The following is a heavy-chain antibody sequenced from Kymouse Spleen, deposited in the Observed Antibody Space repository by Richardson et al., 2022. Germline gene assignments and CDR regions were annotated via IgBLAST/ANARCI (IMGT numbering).Heavy chain of an antibody. CDR2: ISSSSSYI. CDR1: GFTFSSYS. Sequence: EVQLVESGGGLVKPGGSLRLSCAASGFTFSSYSMNWVRQAPGKGLEWVSSISSSSSYIYYADSVKGRFTISRDNAKNSLYLQMNSLRAEDTAVYYCARDKGIAVAGTLGNYYYYGMDVWGQGTTVTVSS. D-gene: IGHD6-19*01. J-gene: IGHJ6*02. CDR3: ARDKGIAVAGTLGNYYYYGMDV. V-gene: IGHV3-21*03.